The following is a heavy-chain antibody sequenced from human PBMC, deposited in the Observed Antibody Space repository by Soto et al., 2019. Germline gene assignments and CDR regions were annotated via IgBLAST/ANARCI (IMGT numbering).Heavy chain of an antibody. CDR2: IRGSGGST. J-gene: IGHJ2*01. Sequence: GGSLRLSCAASGFTFSSHAMSGVRQAPGKGLEWVSAIRGSGGSTYYADSVKGRFTISRDNSKTTLYLQMNSLRAEDTAVYYCATGGGEWFPSEDWYLELWGRGTRVSVSS. CDR1: GFTFSSHA. CDR3: ATGGGEWFPSEDWYLEL. V-gene: IGHV3-23*01. D-gene: IGHD3-3*01.